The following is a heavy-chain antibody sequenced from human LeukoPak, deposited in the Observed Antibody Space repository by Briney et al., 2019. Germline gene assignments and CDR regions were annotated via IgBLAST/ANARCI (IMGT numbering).Heavy chain of an antibody. Sequence: SVKVSCKASGGTFSSYAISWVRQAPGQGLEWMGGIIPIFGTANYAQKFQGRVTITADKSTSTAYMELSSLRSEDTAVYYCARDQPKYYDFWSGYSGDWFDPWGQGTLVTVSS. J-gene: IGHJ5*02. V-gene: IGHV1-69*06. D-gene: IGHD3-3*01. CDR2: IIPIFGTA. CDR1: GGTFSSYA. CDR3: ARDQPKYYDFWSGYSGDWFDP.